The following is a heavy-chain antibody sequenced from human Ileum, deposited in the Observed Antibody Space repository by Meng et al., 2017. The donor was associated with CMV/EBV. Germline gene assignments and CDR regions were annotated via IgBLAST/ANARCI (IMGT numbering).Heavy chain of an antibody. D-gene: IGHD3-9*01. CDR3: ARSRNALVRYYDIPSV. CDR2: INEDGSTI. J-gene: IGHJ6*02. Sequence: GGSLRPSGVASGFTFRNYWLSWVRQAPGKGLEWVANINEDGSTIYFVDSLKGRFPISRDNAKYSQYLQMHSLGAEDTAVYYCARSRNALVRYYDIPSVCGQGTTVTVSS. V-gene: IGHV3-7*01. CDR1: GFTFRNYW.